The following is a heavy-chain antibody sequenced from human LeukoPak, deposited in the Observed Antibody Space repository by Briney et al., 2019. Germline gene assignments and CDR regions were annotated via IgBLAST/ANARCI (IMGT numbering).Heavy chain of an antibody. J-gene: IGHJ4*02. CDR3: AAIVVVPPAIAY. CDR1: GGSISSDACF. V-gene: IGHV4-31*03. CDR2: ISYSGST. Sequence: PSETLSLTCTVSGGSISSDACFWSWIRQHPGKSLEWIGYISYSGSTYYNPSLKSRITISVDTSKNQFSLNLSSVTAADTAVYFCAAIVVVPPAIAYWGQGTLVTVSS. D-gene: IGHD2-2*01.